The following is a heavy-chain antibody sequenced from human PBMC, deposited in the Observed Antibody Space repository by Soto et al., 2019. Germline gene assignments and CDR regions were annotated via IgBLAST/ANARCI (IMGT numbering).Heavy chain of an antibody. V-gene: IGHV4-34*01. J-gene: IGHJ6*03. D-gene: IGHD3-10*01. CDR2: INHSGST. CDR3: ARQIDRAHGFYYYYMDV. Sequence: SETLSLTCAVYGGSFSGYYWSWIRQPPGKGLEWIGEINHSGSTNYNPSLKSRDTISVDTSKNRFSLKLSSVTAADTAVYYCARQIDRAHGFYYYYMDVWGKGTTVTVSS. CDR1: GGSFSGYY.